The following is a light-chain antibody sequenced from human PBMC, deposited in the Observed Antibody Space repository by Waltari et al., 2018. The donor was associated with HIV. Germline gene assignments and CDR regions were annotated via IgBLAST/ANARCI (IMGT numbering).Light chain of an antibody. CDR2: GNS. CDR3: QSYDRSLSAWV. V-gene: IGLV1-40*01. Sequence: QSVLAQPPSVSGAPGQRVTLPSTGSRSHIRAADHVYWYQHLPGTAPKLLIYGNSNRPSGVPNRFSGSKSDTSASLAITGLQAEDEADYYCQSYDRSLSAWVFGGGTRLNVL. CDR1: RSHIRAADH. J-gene: IGLJ3*02.